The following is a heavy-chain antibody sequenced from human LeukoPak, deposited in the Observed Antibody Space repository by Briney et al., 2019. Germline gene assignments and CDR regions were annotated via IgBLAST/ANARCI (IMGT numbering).Heavy chain of an antibody. Sequence: GSSVKVSCKASGYKFTTYGIGWVRQAPGRGLEWMGWISTYIDKTNYGQKFQGRVTMSTDTSTSTAYMELRSLTSDDTAVYYCARGKKPGVAAAGTGFFFDPWGQGTLVTVSS. J-gene: IGHJ5*02. CDR1: GYKFTTYG. V-gene: IGHV1-18*01. D-gene: IGHD6-13*01. CDR3: ARGKKPGVAAAGTGFFFDP. CDR2: ISTYIDKT.